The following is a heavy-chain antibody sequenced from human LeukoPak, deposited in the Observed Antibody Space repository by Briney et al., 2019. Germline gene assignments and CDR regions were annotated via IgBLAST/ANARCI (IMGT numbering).Heavy chain of an antibody. CDR2: INPNSGGT. CDR1: GYTFTTFY. V-gene: IGHV1-2*02. CDR3: ARQYSSGWFSYFDY. D-gene: IGHD6-19*01. Sequence: GASVKVSCKASGYTFTTFYMYWVRQAPGQGLEWMGWINPNSGGTNYAQKFQGRVTMTRDTSIRTAYMDLSRLRSDDTAVYYCARQYSSGWFSYFDYWGQGTLVTVSS. J-gene: IGHJ4*02.